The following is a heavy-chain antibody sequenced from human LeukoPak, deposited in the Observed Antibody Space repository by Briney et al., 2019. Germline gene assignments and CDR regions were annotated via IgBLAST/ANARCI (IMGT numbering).Heavy chain of an antibody. CDR2: IYYSGST. V-gene: IGHV4-30-4*01. Sequence: SETLSLTCTVSGGSISSGDYYWSWIRQPPGKGLEWIGYIYYSGSTYYNPSLKSRVTISVDTPKNQFSLKLSSVTAADTAVYYCARVGERGSYLDYYNWFDPWGQGTLVTVSS. CDR1: GGSISSGDYY. D-gene: IGHD1-26*01. CDR3: ARVGERGSYLDYYNWFDP. J-gene: IGHJ5*02.